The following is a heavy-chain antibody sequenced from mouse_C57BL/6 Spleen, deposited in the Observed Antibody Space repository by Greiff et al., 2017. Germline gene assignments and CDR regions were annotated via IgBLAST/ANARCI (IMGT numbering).Heavy chain of an antibody. CDR1: GYTFTSYW. V-gene: IGHV1-52*01. J-gene: IGHJ1*03. D-gene: IGHD1-1*02. CDR3: ARWVGGYFDV. Sequence: QVQLQQPGAELVRPGSSVKLSCKASGYTFTSYWMHWVKQRPIQGLEWIGNIDPSDSETHYNQKFKDKATLTVDKSSSPAYMQLSSLTSEDSAGSYCARWVGGYFDVWGTGTTVTVSS. CDR2: IDPSDSET.